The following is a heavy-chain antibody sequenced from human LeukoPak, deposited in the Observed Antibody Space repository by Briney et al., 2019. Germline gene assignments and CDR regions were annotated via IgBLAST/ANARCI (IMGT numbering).Heavy chain of an antibody. J-gene: IGHJ4*02. CDR3: AKARGATVNDPADY. Sequence: GGSLRLSCAASGFSFSVYAMNWVRQAPGKGLEWVSSFGGSGGGPWHAASVKGRFSISRDNSKNTLYLQMSSLSEEDTALYYCAKARGATVNDPADYWGQGILVTVSS. D-gene: IGHD1-26*01. CDR1: GFSFSVYA. V-gene: IGHV3-23*01. CDR2: FGGSGGGP.